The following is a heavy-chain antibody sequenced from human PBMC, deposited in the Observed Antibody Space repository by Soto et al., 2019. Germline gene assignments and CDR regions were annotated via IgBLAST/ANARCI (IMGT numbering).Heavy chain of an antibody. D-gene: IGHD4-17*01. V-gene: IGHV4-59*01. J-gene: IGHJ5*02. Sequence: QVQLQESGPGLVKPSETLSLTCTVSGGSISSYYWSWIRQPPGKGLEWIGYIYYSGSTNYNPSLKRRVTISVDTSKNQFSLKLSSVTAADTAVYYCARGTPTVVTPVRWFDPWGQGTLVTVSS. CDR1: GGSISSYY. CDR2: IYYSGST. CDR3: ARGTPTVVTPVRWFDP.